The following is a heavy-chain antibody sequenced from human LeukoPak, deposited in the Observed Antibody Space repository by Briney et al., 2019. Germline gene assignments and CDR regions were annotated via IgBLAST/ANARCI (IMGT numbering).Heavy chain of an antibody. V-gene: IGHV3-21*01. CDR3: ARGASNSGSYYNWFDP. J-gene: IGHJ5*02. Sequence: GVSLRLSCAASGFTFSGYSMHWVRQAPGKGLEWVSSISSSSIYIYYVDSVKGRFTISRDNAKNSLYLQMNSLSAEDTAVYYCARGASNSGSYYNWFDPWGQGTLVSVSS. CDR2: ISSSSIYI. CDR1: GFTFSGYS. D-gene: IGHD1-26*01.